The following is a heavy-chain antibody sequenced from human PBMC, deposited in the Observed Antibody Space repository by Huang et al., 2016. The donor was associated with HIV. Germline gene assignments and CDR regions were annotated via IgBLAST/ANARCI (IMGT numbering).Heavy chain of an antibody. CDR2: IYPGDSDT. J-gene: IGHJ5*02. CDR1: GYSFTSYW. D-gene: IGHD6-13*01. Sequence: EVQLVQSGAEVKKPGESLKISCKGSGYSFTSYWIGWVRQMPGKGLEWMGIIYPGDSDTRYSPSFQVQFTISADTSISTAYLRWGSLTASDSAMYYCAGHLAPIAAAGSSWFAPWGQGTLVTVSS. V-gene: IGHV5-51*01. CDR3: AGHLAPIAAAGSSWFAP.